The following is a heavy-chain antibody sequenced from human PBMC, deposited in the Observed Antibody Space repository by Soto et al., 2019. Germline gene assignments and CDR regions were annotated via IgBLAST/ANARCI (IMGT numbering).Heavy chain of an antibody. CDR3: AHSLGVVTPGWWFAP. J-gene: IGHJ5*02. CDR1: GFSLSTSGVG. V-gene: IGHV2-5*02. Sequence: QITLKESGPTLVKPTQTLTLTCTFSGFSLSTSGVGVGWIRQPPGKALEWLALIYWDDDKRYSPSLKSRLTITKDTSKHQVALTMTNMDPVDTATYYCAHSLGVVTPGWWFAPWGQGTLVTVSS. D-gene: IGHD2-21*02. CDR2: IYWDDDK.